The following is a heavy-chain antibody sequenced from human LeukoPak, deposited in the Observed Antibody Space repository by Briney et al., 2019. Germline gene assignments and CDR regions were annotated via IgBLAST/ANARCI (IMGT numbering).Heavy chain of an antibody. CDR3: ATMREQRLVRGDWFDP. J-gene: IGHJ5*02. D-gene: IGHD6-13*01. V-gene: IGHV5-10-1*01. Sequence: GESLKISCRGSGYRFTNYWISWVRQLPGKGLEWMGRINPSDSYTNYSPSFQGHVTVSADKSISTAYLQWSSVKASDTAMYYCATMREQRLVRGDWFDPWGQGTLVTVSS. CDR1: GYRFTNYW. CDR2: INPSDSYT.